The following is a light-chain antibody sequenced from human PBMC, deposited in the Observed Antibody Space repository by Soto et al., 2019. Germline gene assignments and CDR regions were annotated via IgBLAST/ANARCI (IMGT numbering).Light chain of an antibody. J-gene: IGKJ4*01. Sequence: EIVMTQSPATLSVSPGERATLSCRASQSVSSNLAWYQQKPGQAPRLLIYGASTRATGIPARFSGSGSGTEFTLTISSLQSEDFAVYYCQQYNSWPAITFGGGTKVEIK. CDR3: QQYNSWPAIT. CDR1: QSVSSN. CDR2: GAS. V-gene: IGKV3-15*01.